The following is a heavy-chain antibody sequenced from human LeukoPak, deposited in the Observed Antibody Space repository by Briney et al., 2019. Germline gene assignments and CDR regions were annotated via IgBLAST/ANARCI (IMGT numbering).Heavy chain of an antibody. J-gene: IGHJ4*02. CDR1: GGTFSSYA. V-gene: IGHV1-69*04. Sequence: GASVKVSCKASGGTFSSYAISWVRQAPGQGLEWMGRIIPIFGIANYAQKFQGRVTITADKSTSTAYMELSSLRSEDTAVYYCASYYYDSSGYYPTLSYFDYWGQGTLVTVSS. D-gene: IGHD3-22*01. CDR2: IIPIFGIA. CDR3: ASYYYDSSGYYPTLSYFDY.